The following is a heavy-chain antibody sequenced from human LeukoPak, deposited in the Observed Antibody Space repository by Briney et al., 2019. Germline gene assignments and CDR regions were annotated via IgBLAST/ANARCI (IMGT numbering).Heavy chain of an antibody. D-gene: IGHD2-2*01. CDR3: ARIVDCSSTSCYDY. CDR2: ISSSGSTI. CDR1: GFTFSSYE. J-gene: IGHJ4*02. Sequence: PGGSLRLSCAASGFTFSSYEMNWVRQAPGKGLEWVSYISSSGSTIYYEDSVKGRFTISRDNAKNSLYLQMNSLRAEDTAVYYCARIVDCSSTSCYDYWGEGTLVTVSS. V-gene: IGHV3-48*03.